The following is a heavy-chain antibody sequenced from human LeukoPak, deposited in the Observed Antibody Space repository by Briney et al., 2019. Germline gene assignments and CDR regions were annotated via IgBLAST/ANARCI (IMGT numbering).Heavy chain of an antibody. CDR2: INGGGNTT. CDR1: GFAFSSFA. D-gene: IGHD6-19*01. V-gene: IGHV3-23*01. J-gene: IGHJ6*03. Sequence: GGSLRLSCAASGFAFSSFAMGWVRQSPGKGLEWLSTINGGGNTTFYSDSVKGHITISRDNSKNTLYLHMDSLRPDDTATYYCTKELHVAVAVADYYYFYMDVWGRGTAVTVSS. CDR3: TKELHVAVAVADYYYFYMDV.